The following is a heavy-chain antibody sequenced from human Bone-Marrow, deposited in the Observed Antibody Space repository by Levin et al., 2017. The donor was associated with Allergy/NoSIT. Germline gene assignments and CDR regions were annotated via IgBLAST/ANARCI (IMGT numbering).Heavy chain of an antibody. CDR2: ISYHGSNK. CDR1: GFSFSNYG. Sequence: PGGSLRLSCAASGFSFSNYGFHWVRQAPGKGLEWVGVISYHGSNKYYLDSVKGRFTISRDNSNNTLFLQMNNLRAEDTAMYYCVKSSGTTFGYFESWGQGTLVTVSS. D-gene: IGHD1-1*01. V-gene: IGHV3-30*18. CDR3: VKSSGTTFGYFES. J-gene: IGHJ4*02.